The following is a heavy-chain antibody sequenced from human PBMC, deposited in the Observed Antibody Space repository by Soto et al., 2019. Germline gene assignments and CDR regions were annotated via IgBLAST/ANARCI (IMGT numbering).Heavy chain of an antibody. CDR3: ARHVRSGWFFFDY. D-gene: IGHD6-19*01. V-gene: IGHV4-59*08. J-gene: IGHJ4*02. Sequence: SETLSLTCTVSGDSISSYHWSWIRQPPGKGLEWIGYIYYSGSTNYNPSLKSRVTISVDTSKNQFSLKLNSVTAADTAVYYCARHVRSGWFFFDYWGQGSLVTVSS. CDR2: IYYSGST. CDR1: GDSISSYH.